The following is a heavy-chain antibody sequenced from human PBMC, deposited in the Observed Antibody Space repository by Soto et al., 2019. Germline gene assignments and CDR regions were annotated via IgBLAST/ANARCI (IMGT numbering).Heavy chain of an antibody. V-gene: IGHV4-4*07. Sequence: PSEELSVTCTFSVGSISNYYCNWIRQPAGKGLEWIGRIDTSGSTNYNPSLKSRVTMSVDTSKQEFSLKLSSVTAADTALYYCARGGQDFWSGPFDYWGRGAMVTVSS. CDR3: ARGGQDFWSGPFDY. J-gene: IGHJ4*02. CDR2: IDTSGST. D-gene: IGHD3-3*01. CDR1: VGSISNYY.